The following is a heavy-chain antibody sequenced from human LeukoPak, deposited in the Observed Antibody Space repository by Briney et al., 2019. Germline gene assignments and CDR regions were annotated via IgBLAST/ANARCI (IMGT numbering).Heavy chain of an antibody. CDR2: IYYSGST. J-gene: IGHJ4*02. Sequence: SETLSLTCTVSGGSISSRSHYWGWIRQAPWKGLEWIGSIYYSGSTSYNPSLKSRVTMSVDTSKNQFSLKLSSVTAADTAVYYCARLPVSDTFYYDNSGYQYYIDYWGQGTLVTVSS. V-gene: IGHV4-39*01. D-gene: IGHD3-22*01. CDR1: GGSISSRSHY. CDR3: ARLPVSDTFYYDNSGYQYYIDY.